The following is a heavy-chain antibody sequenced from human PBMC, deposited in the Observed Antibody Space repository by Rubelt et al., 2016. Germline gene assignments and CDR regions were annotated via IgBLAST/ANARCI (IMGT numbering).Heavy chain of an antibody. Sequence: QVQLQQWGAGLLKPSETLSLTCAVYGGSFSGYSWCWIRQPPGKGLEWIGEINHRGSTNYNPSLKSRVTISVDTSKNQVSLKLSAVTAADTAVYYCARGKEGLGVTMMDYWGQGTLVTVSS. D-gene: IGHD3-22*01. J-gene: IGHJ4*02. V-gene: IGHV4-34*01. CDR2: INHRGST. CDR3: ARGKEGLGVTMMDY. CDR1: GGSFSGYS.